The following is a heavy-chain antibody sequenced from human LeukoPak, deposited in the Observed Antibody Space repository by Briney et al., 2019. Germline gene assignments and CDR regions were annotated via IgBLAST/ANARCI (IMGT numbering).Heavy chain of an antibody. CDR3: ARATWDYYYYYGMDV. Sequence: GGSLRLSCAASGFTFSSYGMHWVRQAPGKGLEWVAVIWYDGSNKYYADSVKGRFTISRDNSKNTLYLQMNSLRAEDTAVYYCARATWDYYYYYGMDVWGQGTTVTVSS. V-gene: IGHV3-33*08. CDR1: GFTFSSYG. D-gene: IGHD1-26*01. J-gene: IGHJ6*02. CDR2: IWYDGSNK.